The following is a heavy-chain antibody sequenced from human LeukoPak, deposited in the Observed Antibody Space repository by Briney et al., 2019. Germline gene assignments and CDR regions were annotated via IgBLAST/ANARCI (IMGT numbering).Heavy chain of an antibody. V-gene: IGHV3-23*01. CDR1: GLTFSQYA. CDR2: INFGDGNT. D-gene: IGHD4-17*01. J-gene: IGHJ4*02. Sequence: GGSLRLSCAASGLTFSQYAMSWVRQAPGKGLEWISFINFGDGNTHYADFVKGRFTISRDNSKNTLYLQMNSLRAEDTAAYYCASSGYGVHDYWGQGTLVTVSS. CDR3: ASSGYGVHDY.